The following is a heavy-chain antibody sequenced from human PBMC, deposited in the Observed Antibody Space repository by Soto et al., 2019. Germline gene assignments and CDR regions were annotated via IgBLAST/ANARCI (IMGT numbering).Heavy chain of an antibody. CDR3: AKPSIVGSTTAWFDP. CDR2: ISGSGGST. CDR1: GVTFCSYA. D-gene: IGHD1-26*01. J-gene: IGHJ5*02. V-gene: IGHV3-23*01. Sequence: PGGSLRLSCAASGVTFCSYAMSWVRQAPGKGLEWVSAISGSGGSTYYADSVKGRFTISRDNSKNTLYLQMNSLRAEDTAVYYCAKPSIVGSTTAWFDPWGQGTLVTVSS.